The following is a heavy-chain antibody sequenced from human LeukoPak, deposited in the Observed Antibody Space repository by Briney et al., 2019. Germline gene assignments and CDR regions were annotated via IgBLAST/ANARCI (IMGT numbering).Heavy chain of an antibody. V-gene: IGHV5-51*01. J-gene: IGHJ4*02. CDR2: IYPGDSAT. Sequence: GESLKISCKGSGYSFPIYWIGWVRQMTGKGLEWMGIIYPGDSATPYSPSFQGQVTIQADKSISTACLHWSSLKASHTAMYYCASGGLPSYSDYWGQGTLVTVSS. D-gene: IGHD3-10*01. CDR3: ASGGLPSYSDY. CDR1: GYSFPIYW.